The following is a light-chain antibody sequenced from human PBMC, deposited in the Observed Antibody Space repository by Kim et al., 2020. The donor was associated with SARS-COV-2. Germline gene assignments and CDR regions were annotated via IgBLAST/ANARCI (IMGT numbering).Light chain of an antibody. Sequence: SPGERAPPSCRPSQTIRSDSLPCDQQKPGPAPRLLLYGASSRATGIPDRLSGSGSGTDFTLTISGLEPEDFAVYYCQQYDSPPFTFRQGTRLELK. CDR2: GAS. V-gene: IGKV3-20*01. CDR1: QTIRSDS. CDR3: QQYDSPPFT. J-gene: IGKJ5*01.